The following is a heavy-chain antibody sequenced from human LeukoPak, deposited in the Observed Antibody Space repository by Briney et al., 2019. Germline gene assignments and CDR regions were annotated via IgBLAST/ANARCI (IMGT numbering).Heavy chain of an antibody. V-gene: IGHV4-38-2*02. J-gene: IGHJ3*02. D-gene: IGHD3-9*01. CDR2: MYHSGDT. CDR3: ARFTLYDILTGYRYDAFDI. Sequence: SETLSLTCSVSDYSISSGYYWGWIRQPPGKGLEWIGSMYHSGDTYYNPSLKSRVTISVDTSKNQFSLKLSSVTAADTAVYYCARFTLYDILTGYRYDAFDIWGQGTMVTVSS. CDR1: DYSISSGYY.